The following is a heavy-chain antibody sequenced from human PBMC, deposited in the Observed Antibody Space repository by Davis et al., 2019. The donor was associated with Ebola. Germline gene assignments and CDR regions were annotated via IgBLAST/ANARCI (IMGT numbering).Heavy chain of an antibody. J-gene: IGHJ4*02. CDR1: GYTFTSYA. D-gene: IGHD6-19*01. CDR2: INTNTGNP. Sequence: AASVKVSCKASGYTFTSYAMNWVRQAPVQGLEWMGWINTNTGNPTYAQGFTGRFVFSLDTSVSTAYLQISSLKAEDTAVYYCARGVSSGWYRAYFDYWGQGTLVTVSS. V-gene: IGHV7-4-1*02. CDR3: ARGVSSGWYRAYFDY.